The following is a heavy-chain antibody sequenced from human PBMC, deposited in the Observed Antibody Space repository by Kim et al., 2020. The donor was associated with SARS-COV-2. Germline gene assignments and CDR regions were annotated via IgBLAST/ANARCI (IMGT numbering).Heavy chain of an antibody. CDR2: IYYSGST. CDR3: ARRRRGGYCSSTSCYGSGYSAFDI. CDR1: GGSISSSSYY. V-gene: IGHV4-39*01. J-gene: IGHJ3*02. Sequence: SETLSLTCTVSGGSISSSSYYWGWIRQPPGKGLEWIGSIYYSGSTYYNPSLKSRVTISVDTSKNQFSLKLSSVTAADTAVYYCARRRRGGYCSSTSCYGSGYSAFDIWGQGTMVTVSS. D-gene: IGHD2-2*01.